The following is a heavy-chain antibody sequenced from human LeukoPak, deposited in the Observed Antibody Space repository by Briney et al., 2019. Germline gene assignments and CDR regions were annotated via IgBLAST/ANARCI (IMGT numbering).Heavy chain of an antibody. V-gene: IGHV5-51*01. J-gene: IGHJ5*02. CDR2: IYPGDSDT. CDR3: ARHRATYGSNNWFDP. D-gene: IGHD4-23*01. Sequence: GESLKISCKGSGYSFTSYWIGWVRQMPGKGLEWMGIIYPGDSDTRYSPSFQGQVTISADKSISTAYLQWSSLKASDTAMYYCARHRATYGSNNWFDPWGQGSLVTVSS. CDR1: GYSFTSYW.